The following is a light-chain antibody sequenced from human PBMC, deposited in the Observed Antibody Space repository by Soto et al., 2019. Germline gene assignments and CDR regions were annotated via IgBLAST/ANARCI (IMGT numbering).Light chain of an antibody. CDR2: EVS. Sequence: QSVLTQPASVSGSPGQSITISCTGTSSDVGSYNLVSWYQQHPGKAPKLMICEVSKRPSGVSNRFSGSKSGNTASLTISGLQAEDEADYYCCSYAGSYYVFGTGTKVTVL. V-gene: IGLV2-23*02. CDR1: SSDVGSYNL. J-gene: IGLJ1*01. CDR3: CSYAGSYYV.